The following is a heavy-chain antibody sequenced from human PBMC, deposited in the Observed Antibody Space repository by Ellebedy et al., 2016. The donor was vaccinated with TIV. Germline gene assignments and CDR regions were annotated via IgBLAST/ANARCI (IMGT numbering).Heavy chain of an antibody. CDR1: GYTFTNYA. CDR2: INAGSGNT. CDR3: ARGVYAMGNFDY. J-gene: IGHJ4*02. V-gene: IGHV1-3*01. D-gene: IGHD2-8*01. Sequence: AASVKVSCKASGYTFTNYAIHWVRQAPGQRLEWMGWINAGSGNTIYSQKFQGRVTITRDTSASTAYMELSSLRSEDTAVYYCARGVYAMGNFDYWGQGTLVTVSS.